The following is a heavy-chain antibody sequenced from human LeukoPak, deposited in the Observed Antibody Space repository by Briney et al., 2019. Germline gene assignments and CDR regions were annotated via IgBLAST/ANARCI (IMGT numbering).Heavy chain of an antibody. CDR1: GFTFSGYY. J-gene: IGHJ3*02. D-gene: IGHD1-1*01. V-gene: IGHV3-11*06. Sequence: GGSLRPSCAASGFTFSGYYMTWIRQAPGKGLEWVSYISRSTFDAHYADSVKGRFTISRDNAKNSLYLQMNTLRAEDTGVYYCVTTGVGDTVMRGAFDIWGQGTMVTVSS. CDR2: ISRSTFDA. CDR3: VTTGVGDTVMRGAFDI.